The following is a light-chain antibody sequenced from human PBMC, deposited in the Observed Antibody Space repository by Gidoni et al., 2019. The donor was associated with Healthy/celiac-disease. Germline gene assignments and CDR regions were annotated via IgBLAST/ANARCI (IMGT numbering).Light chain of an antibody. CDR2: AAS. Sequence: AIRMPPPPSSLSASTGDRVTITCRASQGISSYLAWYQQKPGKAPKLLIYAASTLQSGVPSRFSGSGSGTDFTLTISCLQSEDFATYYCQQYYSYPLTFGGGTKVEIK. CDR3: QQYYSYPLT. V-gene: IGKV1-8*01. CDR1: QGISSY. J-gene: IGKJ4*02.